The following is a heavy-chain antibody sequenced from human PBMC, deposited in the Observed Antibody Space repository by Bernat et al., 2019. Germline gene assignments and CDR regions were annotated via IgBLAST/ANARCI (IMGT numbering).Heavy chain of an antibody. Sequence: QLQLQESGPGLVKPSETLSLTCTVSGGSISSSSYYWGWSRQPPGEGLEWIGSIEYSGSTYYNPSLKSRVTISVDTAKNQFSLKLSSVTAADTAVYYCASRYYDILTGYSIFDYWGQGTLVTVSS. CDR2: IEYSGST. V-gene: IGHV4-39*01. CDR3: ASRYYDILTGYSIFDY. D-gene: IGHD3-9*01. J-gene: IGHJ4*02. CDR1: GGSISSSSYY.